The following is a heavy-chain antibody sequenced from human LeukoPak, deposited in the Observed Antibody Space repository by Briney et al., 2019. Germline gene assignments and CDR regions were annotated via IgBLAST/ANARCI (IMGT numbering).Heavy chain of an antibody. CDR2: IIPIFGTA. CDR1: GGTFSSYA. V-gene: IGHV1-69*01. Sequence: SVKVSCKASGGTFSSYAISWVRQAPGQGLEWMGGIIPIFGTANYAQKFQGRVTITADESTSTAYMELSSRRSEDTAVYYCAREGGYDQCIYYWGQGTLVTVSS. D-gene: IGHD5-12*01. CDR3: AREGGYDQCIYY. J-gene: IGHJ4*02.